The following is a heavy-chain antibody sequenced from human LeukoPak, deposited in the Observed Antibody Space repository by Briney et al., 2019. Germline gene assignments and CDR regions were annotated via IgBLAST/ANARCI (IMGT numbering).Heavy chain of an antibody. Sequence: SETLSLTYTVSGGSISSYYWSWIRQPPGKGLEWIGYIYYSGSANYNPSLKSRVTISVDTSKNQFSLKLSSVTAADTAVYYCARLAEDGGAFDIWGQGTMVTVSS. CDR3: ARLAEDGGAFDI. CDR2: IYYSGSA. D-gene: IGHD3-16*01. J-gene: IGHJ3*02. CDR1: GGSISSYY. V-gene: IGHV4-59*08.